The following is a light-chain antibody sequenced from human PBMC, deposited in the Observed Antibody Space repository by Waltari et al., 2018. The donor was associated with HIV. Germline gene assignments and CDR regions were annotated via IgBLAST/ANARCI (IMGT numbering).Light chain of an antibody. CDR1: QIITSH. Sequence: DIQMTQSPSSLSASVRDRVTMTCRASQIITSHLSWYQQRPGKVPKLLIYAASSLQSGVPSRFSGSGTGTEYTLTISSLQPEDFATYYCQQSFTLPLTFGPGTKVDAK. CDR3: QQSFTLPLT. J-gene: IGKJ3*01. V-gene: IGKV1-39*01. CDR2: AAS.